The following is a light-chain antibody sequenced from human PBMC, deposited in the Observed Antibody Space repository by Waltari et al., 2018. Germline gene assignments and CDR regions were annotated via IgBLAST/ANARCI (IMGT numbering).Light chain of an antibody. V-gene: IGKV3D-15*01. Sequence: EIVMTQSPATLSVSPGDRATLSCRAGQTISSNLAWYQQRPGQAPRLLIYGASNRATGIPARFSGTGSGTAFTLTISSLQSEDFAVYYCQQYNNWPPLFTFGPGTKVDMK. CDR1: QTISSN. CDR2: GAS. J-gene: IGKJ3*01. CDR3: QQYNNWPPLFT.